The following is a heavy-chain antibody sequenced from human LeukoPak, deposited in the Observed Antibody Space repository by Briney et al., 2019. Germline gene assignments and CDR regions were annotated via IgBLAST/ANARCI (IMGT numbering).Heavy chain of an antibody. J-gene: IGHJ4*02. CDR2: INPNRGGT. V-gene: IGHV1-2*02. CDR3: ARDLPWLVRYFDY. CDR1: GYTFTGYY. D-gene: IGHD6-19*01. Sequence: SXXVSXKXSGYTFTGYYMHWVRQAPGQGLEWMGWINPNRGGTNYAQKLQGRVTMTRDTSISTAYMELSRLRSDDTAVYYCARDLPWLVRYFDYWGQGTLVTVSS.